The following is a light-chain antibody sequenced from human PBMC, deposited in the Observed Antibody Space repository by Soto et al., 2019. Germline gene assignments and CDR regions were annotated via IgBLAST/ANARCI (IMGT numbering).Light chain of an antibody. V-gene: IGLV2-14*03. CDR2: DVS. Sequence: QAVLTQPASVSGSPGQSINTSCTGTRSDVGGYKYVSWYQHHPGKAPKLILYDVSNRPSGVSTRFSGSKSGNTASLTISGLQADDEADYYCSSYTSTSTYVFGTGTKLTVL. CDR1: RSDVGGYKY. J-gene: IGLJ1*01. CDR3: SSYTSTSTYV.